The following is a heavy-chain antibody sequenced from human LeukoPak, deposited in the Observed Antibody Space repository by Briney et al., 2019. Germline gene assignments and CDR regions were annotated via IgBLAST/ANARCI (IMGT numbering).Heavy chain of an antibody. Sequence: GGSLRLSCAASGFTFSSYSMNWVRQAPGKGLEWVSSISSSSSYIYYADSVKGRFTISRDNAKNSLYLQMNSLRAEDKAVYYCAKIGGVYYYGMDVWGQGTTVTVSS. CDR2: ISSSSSYI. CDR1: GFTFSSYS. CDR3: AKIGGVYYYGMDV. J-gene: IGHJ6*02. V-gene: IGHV3-21*01.